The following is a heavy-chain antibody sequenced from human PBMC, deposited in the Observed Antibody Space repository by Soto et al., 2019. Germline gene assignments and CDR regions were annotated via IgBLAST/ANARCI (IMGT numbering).Heavy chain of an antibody. CDR1: GFTFSSYA. D-gene: IGHD3-9*01. CDR2: ISGSGGST. CDR3: AKGNGPGYDILTGYYIEYYFDY. Sequence: GGSLRLSCAASGFTFSSYAMSWVRQAPGKGLEWVSAISGSGGSTYYADSVKGQFTISRDNSKNKLYLQMNSLRAEDTAVYYCAKGNGPGYDILTGYYIEYYFDYWGQGTLVTVSS. J-gene: IGHJ4*02. V-gene: IGHV3-23*01.